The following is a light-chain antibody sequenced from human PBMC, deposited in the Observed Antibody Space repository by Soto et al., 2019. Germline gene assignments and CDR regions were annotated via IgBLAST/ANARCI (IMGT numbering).Light chain of an antibody. J-gene: IGKJ3*01. Sequence: EIVLTQSPGTLSLSPGERATISCRASQSVSSSYLAWYQQKPGQAPRLLIYCASSRATGIPDRFSGSGSGTDFTLTISRLEPEDFAVYYCQQYGSSPFTFGPGTKVDIK. CDR1: QSVSSSY. V-gene: IGKV3-20*01. CDR3: QQYGSSPFT. CDR2: CAS.